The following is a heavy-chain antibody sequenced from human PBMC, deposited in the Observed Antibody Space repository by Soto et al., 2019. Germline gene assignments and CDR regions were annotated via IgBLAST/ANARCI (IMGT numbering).Heavy chain of an antibody. CDR1: GFTFDDYA. CDR2: ISWNSGSI. J-gene: IGHJ6*03. Sequence: PGGSLRLSCVASGFTFDDYAMHWVRQAPGKGLEWVSGISWNSGSIGYADSVKGRFTISRDNAKNSLYLQMNSLRAEDTALYYCAKDIMGFLYYYMDVWGKGTTVTVSS. D-gene: IGHD1-26*01. CDR3: AKDIMGFLYYYMDV. V-gene: IGHV3-9*01.